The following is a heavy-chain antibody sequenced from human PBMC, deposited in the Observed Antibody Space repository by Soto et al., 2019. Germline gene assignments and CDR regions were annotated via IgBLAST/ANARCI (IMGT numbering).Heavy chain of an antibody. CDR2: IRSKSNSYAT. CDR1: GFTFSGSA. D-gene: IGHD1-7*01. V-gene: IGHV3-73*01. CDR3: TRSVTGTIAHFDY. Sequence: XECLSLSCAASGFTFSGSAMHWVRQASGKGLEWVGRIRSKSNSYATAYAASVKGRFTISRDDSKNTAYLQMISLKTEDTAVYYCTRSVTGTIAHFDYWGQGTLVTV. J-gene: IGHJ4*02.